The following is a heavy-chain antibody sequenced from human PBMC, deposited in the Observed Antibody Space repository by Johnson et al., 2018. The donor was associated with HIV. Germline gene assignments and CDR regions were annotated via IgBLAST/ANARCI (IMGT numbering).Heavy chain of an antibody. J-gene: IGHJ3*01. CDR2: ISYDGSNK. V-gene: IGHV3-30-3*01. CDR3: AREMGWEDAFDV. CDR1: GFTFSSYA. D-gene: IGHD6-19*01. Sequence: QVQLVESGGGVVQPGRSLRLSCAASGFTFSSYAMHWVRQAPGKGLEWLAVISYDGSNKYYADSVKGRFTISRDNSKNTLYLQMNSLRAEDTAVYYCAREMGWEDAFDVWVQGTMVTVSS.